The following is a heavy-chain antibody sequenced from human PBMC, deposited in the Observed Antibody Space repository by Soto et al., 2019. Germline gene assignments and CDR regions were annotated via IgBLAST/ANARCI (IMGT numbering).Heavy chain of an antibody. CDR1: GFTFSSYA. J-gene: IGHJ5*02. Sequence: QVQLVESGGGVVQPGRSLRLSCAVSGFTFSSYAIHWVRQAPGKGLEWVAVISHDGSNKYYADSVKGRFTISRDNSKNTVYLQMNSLRAEDTAVYYCAKDLTIFGVWEFGPWGQGTLVTVSS. CDR2: ISHDGSNK. D-gene: IGHD3-3*01. V-gene: IGHV3-30*18. CDR3: AKDLTIFGVWEFGP.